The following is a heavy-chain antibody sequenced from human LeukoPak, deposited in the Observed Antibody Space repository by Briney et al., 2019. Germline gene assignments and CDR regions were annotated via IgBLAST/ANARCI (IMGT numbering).Heavy chain of an antibody. CDR1: GFTVSSNY. CDR2: ISGSGGRT. J-gene: IGHJ4*02. Sequence: PGGSLRLSCAASGFTVSSNYMSWVRQAPGKGLEWVSTISGSGGRTYYADSVKGHFTFSRDNSKNTLYLQMNSLRAEDTAIYYCARVAVAGSNFDYWGQGTLVTVSS. V-gene: IGHV3-23*01. CDR3: ARVAVAGSNFDY. D-gene: IGHD6-19*01.